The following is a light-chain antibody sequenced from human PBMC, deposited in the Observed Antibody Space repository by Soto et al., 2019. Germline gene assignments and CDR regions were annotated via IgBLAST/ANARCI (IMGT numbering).Light chain of an antibody. CDR2: DAS. CDR1: QSIGSW. V-gene: IGKV1-5*01. CDR3: QQYNILWT. Sequence: IQPSQSPSTLSASVGDRVTITCRASQSIGSWLAWYQQKPGKAPKLLIYDASTLESGVPSRFSGSGSGTEFTLTISSLQPDDFATYYCQQYNILWTFGQGTKVDI. J-gene: IGKJ1*01.